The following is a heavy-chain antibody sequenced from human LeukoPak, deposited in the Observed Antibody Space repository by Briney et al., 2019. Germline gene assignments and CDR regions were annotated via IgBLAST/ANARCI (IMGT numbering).Heavy chain of an antibody. CDR3: ARLVVVPAAIFPPTKRWFDP. CDR1: GFTFSSYS. Sequence: GGSLRLSCAASGFTFSSYSMNWVRQAPGKGLEWVSYTSSSSSTIYYADSVKGRFTISRDNAKNSLYLQMNSLRAEDTAVYYCARLVVVPAAIFPPTKRWFDPWGQGTLVTVSS. J-gene: IGHJ5*02. V-gene: IGHV3-48*01. CDR2: TSSSSSTI. D-gene: IGHD2-2*01.